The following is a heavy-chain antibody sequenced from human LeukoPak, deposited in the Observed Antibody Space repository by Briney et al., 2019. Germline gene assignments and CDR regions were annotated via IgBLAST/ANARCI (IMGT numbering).Heavy chain of an antibody. Sequence: PGGSLRLSCAASGFTVSSNYMSWVRQAPGKGLEWVAVISYDGSNKYYADSVKGRFTISRDNSKNTLYLQMNSLRAEDTAVYYCAKELDYYDSSGYYCLDYWGQGTLVTVSS. V-gene: IGHV3-30*18. CDR1: GFTVSSNY. CDR2: ISYDGSNK. D-gene: IGHD3-22*01. CDR3: AKELDYYDSSGYYCLDY. J-gene: IGHJ4*02.